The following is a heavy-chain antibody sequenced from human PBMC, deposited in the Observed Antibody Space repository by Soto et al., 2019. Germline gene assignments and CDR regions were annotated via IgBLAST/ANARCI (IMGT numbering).Heavy chain of an antibody. J-gene: IGHJ4*02. D-gene: IGHD3-9*01. Sequence: SETLSLTCTVSGGSISSSSYYWGWIRQPPGKGLEWIGSIYYSGSTYYNPSLKSRVTISVDTSKNQFSLKLSSVTAADTAVYYCARQDSLRYFDWSPYFDYWGQGTLVT. CDR3: ARQDSLRYFDWSPYFDY. CDR2: IYYSGST. V-gene: IGHV4-39*01. CDR1: GGSISSSSYY.